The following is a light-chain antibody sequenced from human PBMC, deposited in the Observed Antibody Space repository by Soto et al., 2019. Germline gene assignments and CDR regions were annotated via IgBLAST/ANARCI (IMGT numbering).Light chain of an antibody. J-gene: IGKJ3*01. CDR1: QGISSY. Sequence: TQSPSSLSASTGDRVTITCRASQGISSYLAWYQQKPGQAPRLLIYDASNRATGIPARFSGSGSGTDFTLTISSLEPEDFAVYYCHQRSNWPPFTFGPGTKVDIK. CDR2: DAS. V-gene: IGKV3-11*01. CDR3: HQRSNWPPFT.